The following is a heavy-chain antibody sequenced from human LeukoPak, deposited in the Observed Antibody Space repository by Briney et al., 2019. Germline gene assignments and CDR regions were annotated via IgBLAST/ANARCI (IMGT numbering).Heavy chain of an antibody. Sequence: GGSLRLSCAASGFTFSSYWMSWVRQAPGKGLEWVANIKQDGSEKYYVDSVKGRFTISRDNAKNSLYLQMNSLRDDDTALYYCARGGSADSFDYWGQGTLVTVSS. CDR3: ARGGSADSFDY. V-gene: IGHV3-7*01. CDR2: IKQDGSEK. J-gene: IGHJ4*02. D-gene: IGHD2-21*01. CDR1: GFTFSSYW.